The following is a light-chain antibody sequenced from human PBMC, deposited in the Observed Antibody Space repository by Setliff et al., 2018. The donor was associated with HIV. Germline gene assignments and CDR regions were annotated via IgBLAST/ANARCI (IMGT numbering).Light chain of an antibody. Sequence: QSVLAQPASVSGSPGQSITISCTGTSSDVGSYNLVSWYQQHPGKAPKLMIYEVSKRPSGVSNRFSGSKSGNTASLTISGLQAEDEADYYCSTYTASVNYVFGTGTKVTVL. CDR1: SSDVGSYNL. J-gene: IGLJ1*01. CDR2: EVS. V-gene: IGLV2-14*02. CDR3: STYTASVNYV.